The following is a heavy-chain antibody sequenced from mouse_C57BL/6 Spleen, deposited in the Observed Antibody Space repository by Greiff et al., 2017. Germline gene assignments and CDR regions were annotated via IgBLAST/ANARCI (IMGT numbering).Heavy chain of an antibody. D-gene: IGHD2-14*01. CDR2: IIPYIGDT. CDR3: ARDIGY. V-gene: IGHV1-37*01. Sequence: LVKPGASVTISCKASGYSFTGSFMTWVMQSHGKSLEWIGRIIPYIGDTFYNQKFKGKATLTVDKSSSTAHVELLSMTSEDCAVYYCARDIGYWGQGTTLTVSS. CDR1: GYSFTGSF. J-gene: IGHJ2*01.